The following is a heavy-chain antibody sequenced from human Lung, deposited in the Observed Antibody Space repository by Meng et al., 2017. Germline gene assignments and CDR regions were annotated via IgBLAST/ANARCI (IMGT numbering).Heavy chain of an antibody. CDR2: INHSGST. J-gene: IGHJ4*02. V-gene: IGHV4-34*01. CDR3: ARGPTTMAHDFDY. CDR1: GWSFSDFY. Sequence: QVQLQPGVPGSLNPSETLSRICVGSGWSFSDFYGSWIRQAPGKVLECIGEINHSGSTNYNPSLESRATISVDPSQNNLSLKLSSVTAADSAVYYCARGPTTMAHDFDYWGQGTLVTVSS. D-gene: IGHD4-11*01.